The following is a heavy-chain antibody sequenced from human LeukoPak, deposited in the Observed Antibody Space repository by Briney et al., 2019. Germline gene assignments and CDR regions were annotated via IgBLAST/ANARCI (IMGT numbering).Heavy chain of an antibody. CDR2: IWYDGSNK. V-gene: IGHV3-33*01. D-gene: IGHD6-19*01. CDR1: GFTFSSYG. Sequence: GGSLRLSCAASGFTFSSYGMHWVRQAPGKGLEWVAVIWYDGSNKYYADSVKGRFTISRDNSKNTLYLQMNSLRAEDTAVYYCARVNSGGMEGTFDYWGQGTLVTVSS. CDR3: ARVNSGGMEGTFDY. J-gene: IGHJ4*02.